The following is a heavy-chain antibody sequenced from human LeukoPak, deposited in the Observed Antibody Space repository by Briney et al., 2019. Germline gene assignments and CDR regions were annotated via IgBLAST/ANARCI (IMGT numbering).Heavy chain of an antibody. CDR2: IYYSGST. J-gene: IGHJ3*02. Sequence: SETLSLTCTVSGGSISSSSYNWGWIRQPPGKGLEWIGSIYYSGSTYYNPSLKSRVTISVDTSKNQFSLKLNSVTAADTAVYYCARYSTTTVVSSYAFDIWGQGTMVTVSS. CDR3: ARYSTTTVVSSYAFDI. V-gene: IGHV4-39*07. D-gene: IGHD4-23*01. CDR1: GGSISSSSYN.